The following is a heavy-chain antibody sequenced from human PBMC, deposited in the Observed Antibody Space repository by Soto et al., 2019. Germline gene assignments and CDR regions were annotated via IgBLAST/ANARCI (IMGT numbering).Heavy chain of an antibody. CDR3: ARETHYYGSGSTLNPSYYYGMDV. Sequence: QVQLVQSGAEVKKPGSSVKVSCKASGHTFSSYDISWVRQAPAQGLEWMGGHIPIFGTANYAQKFQGRVTITADESTSTAYMELSSLRSEDTAVYYCARETHYYGSGSTLNPSYYYGMDVWGQGTTVTVSS. CDR1: GHTFSSYD. J-gene: IGHJ6*02. CDR2: HIPIFGTA. D-gene: IGHD3-10*01. V-gene: IGHV1-69*12.